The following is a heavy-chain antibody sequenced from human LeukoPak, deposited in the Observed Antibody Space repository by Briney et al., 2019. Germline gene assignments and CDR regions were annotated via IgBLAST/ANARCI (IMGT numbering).Heavy chain of an antibody. CDR2: IYYSGST. CDR3: ARHGGGNSNYYYGMDV. Sequence: SETLPLTCIVSAGSISSYYWSWIRQPPGKGLEWVGYIYYSGSTNYNPSLKSRVTISVDTSKNQFSLKLSTVTAADTAVYYCARHGGGNSNYYYGMDVWGQGTTVTVSS. CDR1: AGSISSYY. V-gene: IGHV4-59*08. D-gene: IGHD4-23*01. J-gene: IGHJ6*02.